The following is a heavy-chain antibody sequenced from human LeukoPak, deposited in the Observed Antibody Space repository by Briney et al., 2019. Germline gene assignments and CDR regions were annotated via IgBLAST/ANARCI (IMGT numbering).Heavy chain of an antibody. V-gene: IGHV3-21*04. CDR3: AKYGDHWNYFDY. D-gene: IGHD4-17*01. CDR1: GFTFSSYS. CDR2: ISSSSSYI. Sequence: TGGSLRLSCAASGFTFSSYSMNWVRQAPGKGLEWVSSISSSSSYIYYADSVKGRFTISRDNAKNSLYLQMNSLRAEDTAVYYCAKYGDHWNYFDYWGQGTMVTVSS. J-gene: IGHJ4*02.